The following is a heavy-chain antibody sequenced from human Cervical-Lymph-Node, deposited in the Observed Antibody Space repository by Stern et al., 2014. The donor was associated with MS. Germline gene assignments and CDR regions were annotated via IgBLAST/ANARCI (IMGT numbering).Heavy chain of an antibody. CDR1: GSSFTSYY. J-gene: IGHJ5*02. CDR3: ARASDL. V-gene: IGHV4-59*01. Sequence: VQLVESGPGLLRPSETLSLTCTVSGSSFTSYYWSWIRQPPGKGLEWIGYIYYSGTTNYNASLKGRFAISIDTSKTQFSLRLSSVTAADTAVYYCARASDLWGQGTLVTVSS. CDR2: IYYSGTT.